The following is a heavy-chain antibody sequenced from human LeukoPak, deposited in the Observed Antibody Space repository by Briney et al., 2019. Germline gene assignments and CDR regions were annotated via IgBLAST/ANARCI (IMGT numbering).Heavy chain of an antibody. Sequence: GGSLRLSCAASGFTFNDYGMSWVRQAPGQGLEWVSGINWNGGSTTYADSVKGRFTISRDNAKNSLYLQMNSLRAEDAALYYCARGFRAVTTDTPTYYYYYYMDVWGKGTTVTVSS. CDR3: ARGFRAVTTDTPTYYYYYYMDV. D-gene: IGHD4-17*01. CDR2: INWNGGST. V-gene: IGHV3-20*04. CDR1: GFTFNDYG. J-gene: IGHJ6*03.